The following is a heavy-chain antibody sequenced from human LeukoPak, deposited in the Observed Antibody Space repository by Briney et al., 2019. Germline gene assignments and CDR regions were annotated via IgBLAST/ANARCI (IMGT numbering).Heavy chain of an antibody. J-gene: IGHJ4*02. CDR3: VKLESGGRYDY. CDR2: ITSSGDST. Sequence: GGSLRLSCSASGFTFNNYAMHWVRQAPGKGLEYVSAITSSGDSTYYADSVKGRFSISRDNSKNTLYFQMSSLRTEDTAVYYCVKLESGGRYDYWGQGTLVTVSS. CDR1: GFTFNNYA. V-gene: IGHV3-64*05. D-gene: IGHD1-26*01.